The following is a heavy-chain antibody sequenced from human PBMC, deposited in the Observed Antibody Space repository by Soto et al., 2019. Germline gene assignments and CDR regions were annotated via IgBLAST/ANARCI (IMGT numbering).Heavy chain of an antibody. J-gene: IGHJ4*02. V-gene: IGHV1-69*01. CDR3: ARSYYYDSSGYYYQFDY. Sequence: QVQLVQSGAEVKKPGSSVKVSCKASGGTFSSYAISWVRQAPGQGLEWMGGIIPIFGTANYAQKFQGRVTITADESTSTAYMELSSMRSEDTAVYYWARSYYYDSSGYYYQFDYWGQGTLVTVSS. CDR2: IIPIFGTA. CDR1: GGTFSSYA. D-gene: IGHD3-22*01.